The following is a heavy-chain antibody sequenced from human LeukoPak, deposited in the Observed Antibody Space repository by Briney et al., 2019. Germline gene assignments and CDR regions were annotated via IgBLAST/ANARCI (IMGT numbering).Heavy chain of an antibody. CDR1: GFTFSSYA. Sequence: PGGSLRLSCAASGFTFSSYAMSWVRQAPEKGLEWVSAISGSGGSTYYADSVKGRFTISRDNSKNTLYLQMNSLRAEDTAVYYCAKDPVVVITIGDDYWGQGTLVTVSS. CDR2: ISGSGGST. D-gene: IGHD3-22*01. CDR3: AKDPVVVITIGDDY. V-gene: IGHV3-23*01. J-gene: IGHJ4*02.